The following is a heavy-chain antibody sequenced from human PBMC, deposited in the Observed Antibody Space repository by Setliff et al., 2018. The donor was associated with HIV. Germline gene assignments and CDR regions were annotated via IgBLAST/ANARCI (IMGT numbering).Heavy chain of an antibody. D-gene: IGHD6-19*01. CDR1: GGSMSSSSYY. CDR3: ARDPNTGWYYLDF. Sequence: SETLSLTCTVSGGSMSSSSYYWGWIRQTPDKGLEWIGIIYYSGATYYNPSLTSRVTISVDTSRNQFSLKLRSVTAADTAAYYCARDPNTGWYYLDFWGPGALVTVSS. CDR2: IYYSGAT. V-gene: IGHV4-39*02. J-gene: IGHJ4*02.